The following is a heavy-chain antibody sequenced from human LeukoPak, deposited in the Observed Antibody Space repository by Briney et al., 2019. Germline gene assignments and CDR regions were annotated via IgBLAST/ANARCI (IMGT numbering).Heavy chain of an antibody. J-gene: IGHJ4*02. V-gene: IGHV3-23*01. CDR1: GFTFSSYA. CDR2: ISGSGGST. D-gene: IGHD3-22*01. CDR3: AKDGPTLNYYDSSGYSFDY. Sequence: PGGSLRLSCAASGFTFSSYAMSWVRQAPGKGLEWVSAISGSGGSTYYADSVKGRFTISRDNSKNTLYLQMNSLRAEDTAVYYCAKDGPTLNYYDSSGYSFDYWGQGTLVTVSS.